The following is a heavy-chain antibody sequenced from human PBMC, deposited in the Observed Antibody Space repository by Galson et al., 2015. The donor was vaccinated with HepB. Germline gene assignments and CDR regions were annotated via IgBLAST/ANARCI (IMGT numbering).Heavy chain of an antibody. J-gene: IGHJ6*02. D-gene: IGHD6-19*01. CDR3: AKDLIGAVAGYYYGMDV. CDR1: GFTFSSYG. Sequence: SLRLSCAASGFTFSSYGMHWVRQAPGKGLEWVAVISYDGSNKCYADSVKGRFTISRDNSKNTLYLQMNSLRAEDTAVYYCAKDLIGAVAGYYYGMDVWGQGTTVTVSS. CDR2: ISYDGSNK. V-gene: IGHV3-30*18.